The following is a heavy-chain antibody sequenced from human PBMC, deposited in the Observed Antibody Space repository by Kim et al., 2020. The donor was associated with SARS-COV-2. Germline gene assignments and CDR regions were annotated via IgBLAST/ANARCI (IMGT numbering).Heavy chain of an antibody. CDR1: GGSVSSDNYY. CDR3: VRESTSLYYGWDV. V-gene: IGHV4-61*02. CDR2: IYTRGST. D-gene: IGHD6-6*01. Sequence: SETLSLTCTVSGGSVSSDNYYWSWIRQPAGKGLEWIGRIYTRGSTIYNPSLKSRVTISLDTPQNQFSLRLSSVTAADTAVYYCVRESTSLYYGWDVWGQGTTDTVSS. J-gene: IGHJ6*02.